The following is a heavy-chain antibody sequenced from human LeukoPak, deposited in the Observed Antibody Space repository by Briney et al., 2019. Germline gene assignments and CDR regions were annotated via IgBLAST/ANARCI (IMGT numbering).Heavy chain of an antibody. CDR1: GGSISSGGYY. CDR2: IYHSGST. V-gene: IGHV4-30-2*01. CDR3: ARDSNYYDSSEPFDY. D-gene: IGHD3-22*01. J-gene: IGHJ4*02. Sequence: PSETLSLTCTVSGGSISSGGYYWNWIRQPPGKGLEWIGYIYHSGSTYYNPSLKSRVTISVHRSKNQCSLKLSSVTAADTAVYYCARDSNYYDSSEPFDYWGQGTLVTGSS.